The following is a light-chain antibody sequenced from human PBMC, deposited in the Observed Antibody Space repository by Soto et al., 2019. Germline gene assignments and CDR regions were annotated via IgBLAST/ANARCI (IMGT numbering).Light chain of an antibody. CDR3: HQYDIPPQT. CDR2: GAS. CDR1: QSISSN. V-gene: IGKV3-15*01. J-gene: IGKJ1*01. Sequence: ETVMTQSPATLSVSPGERATLSCRASQSISSNLAWYQQKPGQAPRLLIYGASTRATGIPERFSGSESGTDFTLTISRLEPEDFAVYYCHQYDIPPQTFGRGTRVEI.